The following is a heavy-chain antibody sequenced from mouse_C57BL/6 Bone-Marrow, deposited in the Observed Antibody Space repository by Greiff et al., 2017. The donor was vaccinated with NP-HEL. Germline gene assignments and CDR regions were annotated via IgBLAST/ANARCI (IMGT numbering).Heavy chain of an antibody. Sequence: QVHVKQSGAELVRPGASVKLSCKASGYTFTDYYINWVKQRPGQGLEWIARIYPGSGNTYYNEKFKGKATLTAEKSSSTAYMQLSSLTSEDSAVYFCARGNWAFYAMDYWGQGTSVTVSS. CDR3: ARGNWAFYAMDY. CDR1: GYTFTDYY. V-gene: IGHV1-76*01. CDR2: IYPGSGNT. D-gene: IGHD4-1*01. J-gene: IGHJ4*01.